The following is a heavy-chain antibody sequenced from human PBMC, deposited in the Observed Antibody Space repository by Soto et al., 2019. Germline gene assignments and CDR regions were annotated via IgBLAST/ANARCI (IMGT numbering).Heavy chain of an antibody. J-gene: IGHJ2*01. CDR2: INDRGSI. CDR3: ARESHDILTGPPWVWYFDL. D-gene: IGHD3-9*01. Sequence: QVRLQQWGAGPLRPLETLSLTCGVSGGSFSGYYWAWIRQSPGKGLEWIGEINDRGSINYNPSLKSRVSISVVTSKNHYSLNPRSVTAADTAVYYCARESHDILTGPPWVWYFDLWGRGTLVTVSS. CDR1: GGSFSGYY. V-gene: IGHV4-34*01.